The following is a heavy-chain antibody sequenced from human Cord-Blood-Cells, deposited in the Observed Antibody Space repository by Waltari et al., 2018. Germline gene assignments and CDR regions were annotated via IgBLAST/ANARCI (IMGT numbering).Heavy chain of an antibody. D-gene: IGHD3-22*01. CDR3: ARGSDYYDSSGSYYFDY. CDR2: IIPIFGTA. Sequence: QVQLVQSGAEVKKPGSSVKVSCKASGGTFSSYAISWVRQAPGQGLEWMGAIIPIFGTANYAQKFQGRVTITADESTSTAYMELSSLRSEDTAVYYCARGSDYYDSSGSYYFDYWGQGTLVTVSS. CDR1: GGTFSSYA. V-gene: IGHV1-69*01. J-gene: IGHJ4*02.